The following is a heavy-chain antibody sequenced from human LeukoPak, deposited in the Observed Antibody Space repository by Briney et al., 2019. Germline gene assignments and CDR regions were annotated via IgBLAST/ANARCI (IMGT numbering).Heavy chain of an antibody. V-gene: IGHV1-18*01. Sequence: GASVKVSCKASGYTFTTYGISGVRQAPGQGLEWMGRISSDNGKINYAQKLQGRVTMTTDSSTRTASMGLRSLRSDDTAVYYCARVSEKSLDFWGQGNLVTVSS. J-gene: IGHJ4*02. CDR1: GYTFTTYG. CDR3: ARVSEKSLDF. D-gene: IGHD3-3*02. CDR2: ISSDNGKI.